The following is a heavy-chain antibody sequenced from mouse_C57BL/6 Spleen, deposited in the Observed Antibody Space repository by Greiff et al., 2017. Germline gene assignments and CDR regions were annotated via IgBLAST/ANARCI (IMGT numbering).Heavy chain of an antibody. CDR2: IDPSDSYT. J-gene: IGHJ2*01. D-gene: IGHD2-5*01. V-gene: IGHV1-69*01. Sequence: VQLQQPGAELVMPGASVKLSCTASGYTFTSYWMHWVKQRPGQGLEWIGEIDPSDSYTNYNQKFKGKSTLTVDKSSSTAYMQLSSLTSEDSAVYYCARWGYSNYVGYWGQGTTLTVSS. CDR3: ARWGYSNYVGY. CDR1: GYTFTSYW.